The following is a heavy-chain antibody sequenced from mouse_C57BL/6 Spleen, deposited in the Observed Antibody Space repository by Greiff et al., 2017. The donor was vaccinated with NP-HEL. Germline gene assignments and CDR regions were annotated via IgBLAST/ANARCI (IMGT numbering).Heavy chain of an antibody. D-gene: IGHD1-1*01. CDR1: GFTFTDYY. V-gene: IGHV7-3*01. CDR2: IRNKANGYTT. Sequence: EVHLVESGGGLVQPGGSLSLSCAASGFTFTDYYMSWVRQPPGKALEWLGFIRNKANGYTTEYSASVKGRFTISRDNSQSILYLQMNALRAEDSATYYCARGGTTVFHFDYWGQGTTLTVSS. J-gene: IGHJ2*01. CDR3: ARGGTTVFHFDY.